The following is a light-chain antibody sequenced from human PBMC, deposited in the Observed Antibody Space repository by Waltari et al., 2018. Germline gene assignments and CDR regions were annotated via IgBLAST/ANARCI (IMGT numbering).Light chain of an antibody. CDR3: QHYHSFPHT. J-gene: IGKJ1*01. V-gene: IGKV1D-8*01. CDR2: GAS. Sequence: VIWMTQSPSLLSASTGDRVTITCRTSQDINIYLAWYKQKPGKAPDLLIYGASTLQSGVPSRFSGSGSGIDFTLTISRLQSEDFATYYCQHYHSFPHTFGQGTKVEIK. CDR1: QDINIY.